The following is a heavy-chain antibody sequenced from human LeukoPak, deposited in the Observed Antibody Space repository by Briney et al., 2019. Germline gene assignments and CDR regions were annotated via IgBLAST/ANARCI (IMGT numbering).Heavy chain of an antibody. V-gene: IGHV3-33*01. CDR3: ARESSRASTYYDFWSGYYTGAFDY. CDR1: GFTFSSYG. D-gene: IGHD3-3*01. Sequence: PGGSLRLSCAASGFTFSSYGMHWVRQAPGKGLEWVAVIWYDGSNKYYADSVKGRFTISRDNSKNTLYLQMNSLRAEDTAVYYCARESSRASTYYDFWSGYYTGAFDYWGQGTLVTVSS. J-gene: IGHJ4*02. CDR2: IWYDGSNK.